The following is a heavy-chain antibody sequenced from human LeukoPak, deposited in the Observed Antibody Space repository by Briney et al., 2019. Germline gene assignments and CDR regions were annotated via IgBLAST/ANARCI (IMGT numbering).Heavy chain of an antibody. V-gene: IGHV3-21*01. D-gene: IGHD5-12*01. CDR3: GKEKTLVATVPPRKKKKNYYMDV. Sequence: GGSLRLSCAASGFTFMTYSMNWVRQAPGKGLEWVSSISSTSSSYIYYAASVKGRFTISRDNAKNSLYLQMNSLRAEDTAVYYWGKEKTLVATVPPRKKKKNYYMDVWGKGTTVTVSS. CDR1: GFTFMTYS. CDR2: ISSTSSSYI. J-gene: IGHJ6*03.